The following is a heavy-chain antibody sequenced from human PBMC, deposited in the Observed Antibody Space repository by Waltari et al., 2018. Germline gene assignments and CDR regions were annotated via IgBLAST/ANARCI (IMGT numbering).Heavy chain of an antibody. CDR1: RFTFSNYW. Sequence: DVQLVESGGGLVQPGGSLRLSCAASRFTFSNYWMNWVRQAPGKGLEGVANINQEGSEEYYVDAVKGRFTISRDNAKNSLYLEMKTLRAEDTAIYYCARTGARWLQFAAFDIWGQGTMVTVSS. CDR3: ARTGARWLQFAAFDI. V-gene: IGHV3-7*01. J-gene: IGHJ3*02. CDR2: INQEGSEE. D-gene: IGHD5-12*01.